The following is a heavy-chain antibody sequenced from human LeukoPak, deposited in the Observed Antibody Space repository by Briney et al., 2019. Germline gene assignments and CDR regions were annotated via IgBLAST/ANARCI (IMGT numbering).Heavy chain of an antibody. D-gene: IGHD2-2*02. J-gene: IGHJ4*02. Sequence: GGSLRLSCAASGFTFSDHYMDWVRQAPGKGLEWVGRSRNKANGHTTEYAASVKGRFIVSRDDSKNSLYLQMNSLKTEDTAVYYCAKAALNIVVVPAAISYWGQGTLVTVSS. CDR2: SRNKANGHTT. V-gene: IGHV3-72*01. CDR1: GFTFSDHY. CDR3: AKAALNIVVVPAAISY.